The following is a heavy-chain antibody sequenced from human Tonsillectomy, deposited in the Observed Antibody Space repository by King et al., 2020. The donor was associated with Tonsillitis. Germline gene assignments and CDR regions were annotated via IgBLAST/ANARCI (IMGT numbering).Heavy chain of an antibody. CDR1: GFTFSSYG. Sequence: VQLVESGGGVVQPGRSLRLSCAASGFTFSSYGMHWVRQAPGKGLEWVAVISYDGSNKYYADSVKGRFTISRDNSKNPLYLQMNSLRAEDTAVYYCAKVGPTYNWNPYFDYWGQGTLVTVSS. D-gene: IGHD1-20*01. CDR2: ISYDGSNK. V-gene: IGHV3-30*18. J-gene: IGHJ4*02. CDR3: AKVGPTYNWNPYFDY.